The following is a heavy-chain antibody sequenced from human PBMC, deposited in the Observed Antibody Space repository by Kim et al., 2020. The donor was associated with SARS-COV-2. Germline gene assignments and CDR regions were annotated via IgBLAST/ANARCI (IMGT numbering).Heavy chain of an antibody. CDR2: ISGSSSYI. V-gene: IGHV3-21*01. Sequence: GSLRLSCAASGFTFSSYGMNWVRQAPGKGLEWVSSISGSSSYIYYADSVKGRFTISRDNAKNSVFLQMNSLRAEDTAVYYCARDLRPNYYGSGGYGMDVWGQGTTVTVSS. J-gene: IGHJ6*02. D-gene: IGHD3-10*01. CDR3: ARDLRPNYYGSGGYGMDV. CDR1: GFTFSSYG.